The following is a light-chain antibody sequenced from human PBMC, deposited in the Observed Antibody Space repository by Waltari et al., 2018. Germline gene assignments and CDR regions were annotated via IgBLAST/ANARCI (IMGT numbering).Light chain of an antibody. J-gene: IGLJ3*02. CDR2: RND. V-gene: IGLV1-47*01. Sequence: QSVLTQPPSASGTPGQRVTISCSANRPNIGINYFHWYQQLPGTAPTLLIYRNDQRPSGVPDRFSGSKSGTSASLAISGLRSEDEAEYYCAAWDDSLGGPVFGGGTKLAVL. CDR1: RPNIGINY. CDR3: AAWDDSLGGPV.